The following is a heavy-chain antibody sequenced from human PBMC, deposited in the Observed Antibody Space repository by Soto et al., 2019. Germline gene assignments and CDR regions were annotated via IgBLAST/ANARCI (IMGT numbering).Heavy chain of an antibody. Sequence: APVKVSCKASGYTFTNQYMHWVRQAPGQGLEWMGIINPLGGSTNYAEKFQGRVTMTRDTSTSTVYMELSSLRFEDTAVYYCASSTYYYDSSGSYWGQGTLVTVSS. D-gene: IGHD3-22*01. V-gene: IGHV1-46*03. CDR3: ASSTYYYDSSGSY. CDR2: INPLGGST. CDR1: GYTFTNQY. J-gene: IGHJ4*02.